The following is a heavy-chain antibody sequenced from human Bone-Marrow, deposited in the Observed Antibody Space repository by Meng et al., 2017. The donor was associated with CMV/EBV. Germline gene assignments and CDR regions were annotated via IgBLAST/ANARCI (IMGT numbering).Heavy chain of an antibody. CDR2: SNHSGIT. Sequence: PPGKGLEWIGKSNHSGITNYNPSLKSRVTISVHTSKNQFSLRLTSVTAEDTAVYYCARDPRGYNYGSDYWGQGTLVTVSSGESSQPDYWGQGTLVTVSS. V-gene: IGHV4-34*01. D-gene: IGHD5-18*01. J-gene: IGHJ4*02. CDR3: ARDPRGYNYGSDYWGQGTLVTVSSGESSQPDY.